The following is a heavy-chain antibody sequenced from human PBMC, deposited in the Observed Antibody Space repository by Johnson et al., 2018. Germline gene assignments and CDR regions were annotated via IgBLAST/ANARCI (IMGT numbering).Heavy chain of an antibody. CDR3: AGSPPFWSGYPPSYYYDYYMDV. CDR1: GYTFTSYA. Sequence: QVQLVQSGAEVQKPGASVQVSCKASGYTFTSYAMHWVRQAPGQRLEWMGWINAGNGNTKYSQKFQGRVTITRDTSASTAYMELSSLRSEATAVYYCAGSPPFWSGYPPSYYYDYYMDVWGKGPTVTVSS. D-gene: IGHD3-3*01. J-gene: IGHJ6*03. CDR2: INAGNGNT. V-gene: IGHV1-3*01.